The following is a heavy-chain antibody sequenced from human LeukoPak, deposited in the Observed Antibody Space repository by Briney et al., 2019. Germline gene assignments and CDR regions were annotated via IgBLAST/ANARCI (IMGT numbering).Heavy chain of an antibody. CDR2: IIPIFGTA. V-gene: IGHV1-69*01. J-gene: IGHJ4*02. CDR1: GGTFSSYA. Sequence: GASVKVSCKASGGTFSSYAISWVRQAPGQGLEWMGGIIPIFGTANYAQKLQGRVTITADESTSTAYMELSSLRSEDTAVYYCARAVENLVVVPAAIRLGYYFDYWGQGTLVTVSS. CDR3: ARAVENLVVVPAAIRLGYYFDY. D-gene: IGHD2-2*02.